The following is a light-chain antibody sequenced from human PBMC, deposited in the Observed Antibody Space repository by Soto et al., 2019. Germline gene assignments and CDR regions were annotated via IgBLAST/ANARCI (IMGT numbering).Light chain of an antibody. CDR1: QRVSSNY. V-gene: IGKV3D-20*02. CDR3: QQRTNWRIT. Sequence: EIVLTQSPVTLSLSPGERATLSCRASQRVSSNYLAWYQQKPGQAPRLLIYGASSRATGIPARFSGSGSGTDFTLTISSLEPEDFAVYYCQQRTNWRITFGQGTRLEI. J-gene: IGKJ5*01. CDR2: GAS.